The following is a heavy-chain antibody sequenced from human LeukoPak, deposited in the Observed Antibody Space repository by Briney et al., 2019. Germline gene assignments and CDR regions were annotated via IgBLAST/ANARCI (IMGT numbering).Heavy chain of an antibody. V-gene: IGHV4-38-2*01. CDR3: VRHPRYSTGWAIDY. CDR1: GYSISNAYY. Sequence: SETLSLTCAVSGYSISNAYYWGWIRQPPGKGLEWIASMYHSGSTYYNPSLKSRVTISVDTSKDQFSLKLNSVTAADTAVYYCVRHPRYSTGWAIDYWGQGTLVTVSS. D-gene: IGHD6-19*01. CDR2: MYHSGST. J-gene: IGHJ4*02.